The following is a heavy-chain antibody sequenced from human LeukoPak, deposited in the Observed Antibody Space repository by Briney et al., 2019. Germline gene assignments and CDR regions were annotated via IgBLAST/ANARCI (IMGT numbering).Heavy chain of an antibody. CDR1: GGSISSSSYY. D-gene: IGHD3-22*01. CDR3: AREGSSYDSSTNDAFDI. J-gene: IGHJ3*02. Sequence: SETLSLTCTVSGGSISSSSYYWGWIRQPPGKGLEWIGSIYYSGSTYYNPSLKSRVTISVDTSKNQFSLKLSSVTAADTAVYYCAREGSSYDSSTNDAFDIWGQGTMVTVSS. CDR2: IYYSGST. V-gene: IGHV4-39*07.